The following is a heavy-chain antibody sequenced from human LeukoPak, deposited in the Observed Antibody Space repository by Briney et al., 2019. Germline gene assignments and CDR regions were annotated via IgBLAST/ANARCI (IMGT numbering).Heavy chain of an antibody. Sequence: SSETLSLTCTVSGGSISSYYWSWIRQPPGKGLEWVGYIYYSGSTNYNPSLKSRVTISVDTSKNQFSLKLSSVTAADTAVYYCASGRLWPYYFDYWGQGTLVTVSS. CDR2: IYYSGST. J-gene: IGHJ4*02. CDR3: ASGRLWPYYFDY. V-gene: IGHV4-59*01. D-gene: IGHD5-18*01. CDR1: GGSISSYY.